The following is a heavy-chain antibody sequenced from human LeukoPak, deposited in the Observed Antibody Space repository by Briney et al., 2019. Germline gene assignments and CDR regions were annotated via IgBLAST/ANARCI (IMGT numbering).Heavy chain of an antibody. CDR2: IYYSGST. D-gene: IGHD1-1*01. CDR3: ARRGTGLDWLDP. J-gene: IGHJ5*02. CDR1: GGSISSSSYY. V-gene: IGHV4-39*07. Sequence: SETLSLTCTVSGGSISSSSYYWGWIRQPPGKGLEWIGSIYYSGSTYYNPSLKSRVTISVDTSKNQFSLKLSSVTAADTAVYYCARRGTGLDWLDPWGQGTLVTVSS.